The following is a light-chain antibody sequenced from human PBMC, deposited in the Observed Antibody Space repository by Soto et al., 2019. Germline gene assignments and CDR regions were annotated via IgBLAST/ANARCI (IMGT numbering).Light chain of an antibody. CDR2: WDG. V-gene: IGLV1-47*01. CDR1: SSNVGSNY. Sequence: QPLLTQPPSASGTPGQRVTISCSGSSSNVGSNYVYWYQQVPGTAPILLMHWDGQRPSGVPDRFSGSKSGTSASLAISGLRSEDEADYYCAAWDDSLSGVVFGGGTKLTVL. J-gene: IGLJ3*02. CDR3: AAWDDSLSGVV.